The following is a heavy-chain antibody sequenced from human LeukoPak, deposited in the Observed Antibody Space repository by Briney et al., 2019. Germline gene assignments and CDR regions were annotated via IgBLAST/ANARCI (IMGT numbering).Heavy chain of an antibody. V-gene: IGHV1-69*06. CDR1: GGTFSSYA. Sequence: ASVKVSCKASGGTFSSYAISWVRQAPGQGLEWMGWIIPAIGPPKYSQRFQDRVTITADKSTNTAYMELSSLRSEDTAVYYCARDLGTIFGEVDWGQGTLVTVSS. J-gene: IGHJ4*02. CDR2: IIPAIGPP. CDR3: ARDLGTIFGEVD. D-gene: IGHD3-3*01.